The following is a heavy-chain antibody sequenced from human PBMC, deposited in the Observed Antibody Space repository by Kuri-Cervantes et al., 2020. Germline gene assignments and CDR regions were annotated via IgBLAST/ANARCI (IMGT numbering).Heavy chain of an antibody. CDR2: ISSNGGST. D-gene: IGHD4/OR15-4a*01. J-gene: IGHJ6*02. Sequence: GGSLRLSCAASGFTFSSYAMHWVRQAPGKGLEYVSAISSNGGSTYYADSVKGRFTISRDNSKNTLYLQMNSLRAEDTAVYYCAREGVLSGYYYGLDAWGQGTTVTVSS. V-gene: IGHV3-64*02. CDR3: AREGVLSGYYYGLDA. CDR1: GFTFSSYA.